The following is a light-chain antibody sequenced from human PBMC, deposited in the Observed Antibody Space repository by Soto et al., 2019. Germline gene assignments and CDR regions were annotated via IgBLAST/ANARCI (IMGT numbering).Light chain of an antibody. CDR3: SSYTISTNYV. Sequence: QSALTQPASVSGSPGQSITISCTGTSNDVGLYNYVSWYQQHPGKAPKLMIYDVTERPSGVSNRFSGSKSGNTASLTISGLQAEDEGDYYCSSYTISTNYVFGTGTKVTV. J-gene: IGLJ1*01. V-gene: IGLV2-14*03. CDR1: SNDVGLYNY. CDR2: DVT.